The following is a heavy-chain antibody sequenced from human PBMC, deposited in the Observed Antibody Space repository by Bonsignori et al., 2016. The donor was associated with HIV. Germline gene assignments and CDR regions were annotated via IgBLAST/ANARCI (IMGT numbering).Heavy chain of an antibody. V-gene: IGHV4-4*07. Sequence: SETLSLTCTVSGGSISSYYWSWIRQPAGKGLEWIGRIYTSGSTNYNPSLKSRVTMSVDTSKNQFSLKLSSVTAADTAVYYCARGAYCGGDCYSAKDDAFDIWGQGTMVTVSS. J-gene: IGHJ3*02. CDR2: IYTSGST. CDR1: GGSISSYY. CDR3: ARGAYCGGDCYSAKDDAFDI. D-gene: IGHD2-21*01.